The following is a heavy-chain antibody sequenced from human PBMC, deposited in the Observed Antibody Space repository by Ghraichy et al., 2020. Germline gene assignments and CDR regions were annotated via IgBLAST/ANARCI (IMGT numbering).Heavy chain of an antibody. Sequence: SETLSLTCTVSGASISSYYWSWIRQPPGKGLEWIGYMYYSGSTNYNPSLRSRVTISVDTSKDQFSLKLSSVTAADTAVYYCARPYSSSSRGVFYIWGQGTMVTVSS. CDR3: ARPYSSSSRGVFYI. CDR2: MYYSGST. CDR1: GASISSYY. D-gene: IGHD6-6*01. J-gene: IGHJ3*02. V-gene: IGHV4-59*08.